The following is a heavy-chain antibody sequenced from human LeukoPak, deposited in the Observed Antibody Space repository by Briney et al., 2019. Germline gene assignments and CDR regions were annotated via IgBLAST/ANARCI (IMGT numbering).Heavy chain of an antibody. D-gene: IGHD1-26*01. CDR1: GYSINSGYY. Sequence: SATLSLTCTVSGYSINSGYYWGWIRQPPGKGLEWIGNIYHSGSTYYNPSLKSRVTISVDTSKNQFSLKLSSVTAADTAVYYCARTLVGATYFDYWGQGTLVTVSS. CDR3: ARTLVGATYFDY. V-gene: IGHV4-38-2*02. CDR2: IYHSGST. J-gene: IGHJ4*02.